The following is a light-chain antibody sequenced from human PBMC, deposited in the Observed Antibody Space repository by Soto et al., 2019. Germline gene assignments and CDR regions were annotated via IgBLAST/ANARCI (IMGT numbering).Light chain of an antibody. CDR2: KAS. J-gene: IGKJ1*01. Sequence: DIGMTLYLSTRCASERDRVTITCRASQSVSSWLAWYQQKPGKAPKLLIYKASSLESGVPSRFSGSGSGTEFTLTISSLQPDDFEIYYCQQYNSYSWRLGEGTKVDIK. V-gene: IGKV1-5*03. CDR1: QSVSSW. CDR3: QQYNSYSWR.